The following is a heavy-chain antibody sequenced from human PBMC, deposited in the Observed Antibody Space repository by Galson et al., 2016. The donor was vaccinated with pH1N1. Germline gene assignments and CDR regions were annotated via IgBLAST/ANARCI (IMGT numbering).Heavy chain of an antibody. V-gene: IGHV5-51*01. CDR1: GYNTAYW. Sequence: QSGAEVKKPGESLTISCKVSGYNTAYWIGWLRQMSGKGPEWIGMIYPGDSDTRYSPSFQGQVTISADKSISTAYLQWSSLKASDTAMYYCGRLAAAGHSEYFQHWGQGTLVTVSS. D-gene: IGHD6-13*01. J-gene: IGHJ1*01. CDR3: GRLAAAGHSEYFQH. CDR2: IYPGDSDT.